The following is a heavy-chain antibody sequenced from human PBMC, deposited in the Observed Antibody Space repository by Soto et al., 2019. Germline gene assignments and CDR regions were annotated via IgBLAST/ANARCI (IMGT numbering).Heavy chain of an antibody. CDR2: ISSDGDIT. V-gene: IGHV3-64*04. CDR3: AKRGDIVEVSRTFVGYGMDV. D-gene: IGHD2-2*01. J-gene: IGHJ6*02. Sequence: GGSLRLSCSASGFTFSEYSMHWVRQAPGKGLQYVSTISSDGDITYYADSVKGRFTISRDNSKNTLYLQMNSLRAEDTAVYYCAKRGDIVEVSRTFVGYGMDVWGQGTTVTVSS. CDR1: GFTFSEYS.